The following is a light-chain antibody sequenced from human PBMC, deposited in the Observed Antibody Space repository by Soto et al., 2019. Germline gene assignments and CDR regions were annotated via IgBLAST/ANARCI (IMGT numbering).Light chain of an antibody. J-gene: IGKJ1*01. CDR2: GTS. Sequence: EIVLTQSPGTLSLSPGERATLSCRASQNVGSRYLAWYQQKPGQAPRLLIYGTSNRATGIPDRFSGSGSGTDFSLTISSLEPGDLAVYYCQQYGRSPRTFGQGTKVDIK. CDR1: QNVGSRY. CDR3: QQYGRSPRT. V-gene: IGKV3-20*01.